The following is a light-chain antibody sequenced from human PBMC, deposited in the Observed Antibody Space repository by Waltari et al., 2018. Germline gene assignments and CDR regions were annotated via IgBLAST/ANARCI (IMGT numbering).Light chain of an antibody. CDR2: KVT. V-gene: IGLV2-8*01. CDR3: TSYAGSKNV. J-gene: IGLJ1*01. Sequence: QSALTQPPSASGSPGQSVTLPCTGTSSAAGAYNYVSWYHQHPVKGPKLMIYKVTKRPPGVPDRFSGSKSGNTASLTVSGLQAEDEADYYCTSYAGSKNVFGTGTKVTVL. CDR1: SSAAGAYNY.